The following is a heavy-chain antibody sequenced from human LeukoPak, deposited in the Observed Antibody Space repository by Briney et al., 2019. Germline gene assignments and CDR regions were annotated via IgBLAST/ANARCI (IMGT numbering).Heavy chain of an antibody. CDR3: GRDSRWAQPDY. CDR2: LTSSGAST. V-gene: IGHV3-23*01. D-gene: IGHD5-24*01. CDR1: GFTFTHYG. Sequence: GGTLRLSCAASGFTFTHYGMNWVRQAPGKGLEWVSGLTSSGASTYYADSVKGRFTISRDNSKNTVYLQINSLTAEDTAVYYCGRDSRWAQPDYWGQGTLVTVSS. J-gene: IGHJ4*02.